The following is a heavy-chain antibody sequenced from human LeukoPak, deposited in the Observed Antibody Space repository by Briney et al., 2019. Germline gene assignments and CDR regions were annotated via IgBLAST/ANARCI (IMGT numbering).Heavy chain of an antibody. D-gene: IGHD6-13*01. J-gene: IGHJ4*01. CDR3: ARGGTAAETSGFDH. V-gene: IGHV1-8*01. CDR2: LHTDNDDA. CDR1: GYTFARHD. Sequence: GASVKVSCKASGYTFARHDIIWVRQATGQGLEYRGGLHTDNDDAGYAEKFQGRVNLTKDTSTGTAYMELSSLTFDDTAVYYCARGGTAAETSGFDHGGRGTQVTVSA.